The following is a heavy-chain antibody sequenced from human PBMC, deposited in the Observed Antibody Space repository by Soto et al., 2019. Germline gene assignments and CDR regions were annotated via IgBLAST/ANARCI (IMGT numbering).Heavy chain of an antibody. CDR1: GYTFTSYG. V-gene: IGHV1-18*01. D-gene: IGHD3-22*01. CDR3: ARDTYYYDSWDDFGVDY. CDR2: ISAYNGNT. J-gene: IGHJ4*02. Sequence: QVQLVQSGAEVKKPGASVKVSCKASGYTFTSYGISWVRQAPGQGLEWMGWISAYNGNTNYAQKLQGRVTMTTDTSTSTAYMELRSLRSDDTSVYYCARDTYYYDSWDDFGVDYWGQGTLVTVSS.